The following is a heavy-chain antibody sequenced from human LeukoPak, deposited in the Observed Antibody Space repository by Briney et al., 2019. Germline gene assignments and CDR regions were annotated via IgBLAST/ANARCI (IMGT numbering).Heavy chain of an antibody. Sequence: GGSLRLSCAASGFRFSTYAMSWVRQAPGKGLEWVSGVSASGGSTYYADSVKGRFTISRDNAKNTLYLQMNSLRAEDTAVYYCARNFHEDGMDVWGQGTTVTVSS. V-gene: IGHV3-23*01. CDR2: VSASGGST. CDR3: ARNFHEDGMDV. J-gene: IGHJ6*02. CDR1: GFRFSTYA.